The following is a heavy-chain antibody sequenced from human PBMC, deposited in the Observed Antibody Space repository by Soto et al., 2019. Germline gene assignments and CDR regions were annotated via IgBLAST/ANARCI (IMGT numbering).Heavy chain of an antibody. CDR2: IYWDDDK. J-gene: IGHJ4*02. D-gene: IGHD1-26*01. CDR1: GFSLSTNGVG. CDR3: AHTKTWVDYFDY. V-gene: IGHV2-5*02. Sequence: QFTLRESGPTLVKPTQTLTLTCTFSGFSLSTNGVGVGWIRQPPGKALEWLALIYWDDDKHYSPALKNSLTVTKDSSKKQVVLKITNQDPVYTATYYRAHTKTWVDYFDYRGQGARVTVSS.